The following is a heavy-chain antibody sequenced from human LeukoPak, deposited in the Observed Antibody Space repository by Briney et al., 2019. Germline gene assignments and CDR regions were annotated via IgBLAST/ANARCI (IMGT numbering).Heavy chain of an antibody. V-gene: IGHV1-69*01. Sequence: SVKVSCKASGGTFSSYAISWVRQAPGQGLEWMGGIIPIFGTANYAQEFQGRVTITADESTSTAYMELSSLRSEDTAVYYCASLTVRGVISDYWGQGTLVTVSS. D-gene: IGHD3-10*01. J-gene: IGHJ4*02. CDR2: IIPIFGTA. CDR1: GGTFSSYA. CDR3: ASLTVRGVISDY.